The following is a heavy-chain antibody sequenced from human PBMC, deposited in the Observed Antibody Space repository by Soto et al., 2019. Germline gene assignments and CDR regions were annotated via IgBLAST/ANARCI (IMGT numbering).Heavy chain of an antibody. D-gene: IGHD3-10*01. CDR3: AKNSRNGFTIDWYFDL. CDR1: GFSFGIYA. V-gene: IGHV3-23*01. J-gene: IGHJ2*01. Sequence: EVQLLESGGGLVQPGGSLRLSCAASGFSFGIYAMGWVRQAPGKGLEWVSVISGSGDITYYADSVKGRFTISRDNSKNTLYLQMNSVRAEDPGVYYCAKNSRNGFTIDWYFDLWGRGTLVTVSS. CDR2: ISGSGDIT.